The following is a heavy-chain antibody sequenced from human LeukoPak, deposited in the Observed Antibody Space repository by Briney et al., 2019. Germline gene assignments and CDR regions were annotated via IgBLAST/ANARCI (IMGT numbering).Heavy chain of an antibody. CDR3: ARKPAAMEYYFDY. J-gene: IGHJ4*02. V-gene: IGHV1-69*05. CDR2: IIPIFGTA. CDR1: GGTFSSYA. Sequence: ASVKVSCKASGGTFSSYAISWVRQAPGQGLEWMGRIIPIFGTANYAQKFQGRVTMTRDTSISTAYMELSRLRSDDTAVYYCARKPAAMEYYFDYWGQGTLVTVSS. D-gene: IGHD2-2*01.